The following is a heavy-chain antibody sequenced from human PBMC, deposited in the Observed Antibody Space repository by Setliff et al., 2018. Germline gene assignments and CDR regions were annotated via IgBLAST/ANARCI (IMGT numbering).Heavy chain of an antibody. V-gene: IGHV4-39*07. CDR2: IYYRGST. Sequence: SETLSLTCTVSGGSISSSGYYWGWIRQPPGKGLEWIGSIYYRGSTYYNPSLKSRVTMSVDASKNQFSLKLSSVTAADTAVYYCASGVPNYDFWSGYYTGSYWFDPWGQGTLVTVSS. CDR3: ASGVPNYDFWSGYYTGSYWFDP. D-gene: IGHD3-3*01. CDR1: GGSISSSGYY. J-gene: IGHJ5*02.